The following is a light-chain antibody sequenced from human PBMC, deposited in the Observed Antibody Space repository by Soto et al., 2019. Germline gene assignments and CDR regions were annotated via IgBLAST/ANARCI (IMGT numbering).Light chain of an antibody. J-gene: IGKJ2*01. V-gene: IGKV3-20*01. CDR3: QQYDSSPLYT. Sequence: ETALTQSPGTLSLSPGERATLSCRASQSVSRKYLAWYQQKPGQAPRLLIYGASNRATGIPDRFSGSGSGTDFTLTISRLEPEDFAVYYCQQYDSSPLYTFGQGTKLEIK. CDR2: GAS. CDR1: QSVSRKY.